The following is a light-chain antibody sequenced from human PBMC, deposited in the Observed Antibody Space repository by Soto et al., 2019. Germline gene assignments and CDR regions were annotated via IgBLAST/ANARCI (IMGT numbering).Light chain of an antibody. CDR3: QQYNSYSQT. V-gene: IGKV1-5*01. CDR2: DAS. CDR1: QSISSW. J-gene: IGKJ4*02. Sequence: DIPMTKSPSTLTAYVGDRVTITCRASQSISSWLAWYQQKPGKAPKLLIYDASSLESGVPSRFSGSGSGTEFTLTISSLQPDDFATYYCQQYNSYSQTFGGGTKVDIK.